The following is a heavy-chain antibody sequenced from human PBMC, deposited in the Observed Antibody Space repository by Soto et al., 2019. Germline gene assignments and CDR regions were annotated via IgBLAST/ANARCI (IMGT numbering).Heavy chain of an antibody. CDR1: GFTFSSYS. CDR2: ISSSSSTI. Sequence: EVQLVESGGGLVQPGGSLRLSCAASGFTFSSYSMNWVRQAPGKGLEWVSYISSSSSTIYYADSVKGRFTISRDNAKNSLYLQMNSLRDEDTAVYYCARDDYGDYVDRPTYYYYGMDVWGQGTTVTVSS. D-gene: IGHD4-17*01. CDR3: ARDDYGDYVDRPTYYYYGMDV. J-gene: IGHJ6*02. V-gene: IGHV3-48*02.